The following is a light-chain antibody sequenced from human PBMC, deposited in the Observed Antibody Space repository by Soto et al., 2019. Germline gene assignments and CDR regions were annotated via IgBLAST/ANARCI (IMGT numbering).Light chain of an antibody. V-gene: IGKV3-20*01. J-gene: IGKJ2*01. CDR2: GTS. CDR1: QTVSSTY. Sequence: DIVLTQSPGTLSLSPGETATLSCRTSQTVSSTYLAWYQQNRGQAPRLLIYGTSNRATGIPDRFSGSGSGTDFTLTISRLEPEDFAVYHCQLYGSSPLYSFAQGNELEIK. CDR3: QLYGSSPLYS.